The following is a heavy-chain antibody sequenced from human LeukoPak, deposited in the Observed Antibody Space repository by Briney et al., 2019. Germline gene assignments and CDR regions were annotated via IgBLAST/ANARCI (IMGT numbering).Heavy chain of an antibody. CDR1: GYSINSGYY. V-gene: IGHV4-38-2*01. Sequence: PSETLSLTCAVSGYSINSGYYWGWLRQPPGKGLEWIGSIYHSGSTYYKSFFKNRVTISVDTSKNQFSLKLSSVTAADTAVYYCARAGTNLGDYDYWGQGTLVTVSS. CDR2: IYHSGST. D-gene: IGHD4-17*01. CDR3: ARAGTNLGDYDY. J-gene: IGHJ4*02.